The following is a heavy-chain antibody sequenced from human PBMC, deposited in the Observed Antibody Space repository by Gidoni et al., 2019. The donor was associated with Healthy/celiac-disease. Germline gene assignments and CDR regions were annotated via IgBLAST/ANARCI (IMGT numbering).Heavy chain of an antibody. CDR3: AREGGYSYGGNYFDY. CDR2: ISYDGSNK. Sequence: QVQLVESGGGVVQPGRSLRLPCATPGFTFSSHAMHWVRQGPGKGQKWVSVISYDGSNKYDADSVKGRFTISRDNSKNTRYLQMNSLRAEDTAVYYCAREGGYSYGGNYFDYWGQGTLVTVSS. J-gene: IGHJ4*02. V-gene: IGHV3-30*01. D-gene: IGHD5-18*01. CDR1: GFTFSSHA.